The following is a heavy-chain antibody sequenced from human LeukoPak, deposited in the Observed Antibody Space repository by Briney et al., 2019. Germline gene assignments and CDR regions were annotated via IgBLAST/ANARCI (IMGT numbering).Heavy chain of an antibody. Sequence: GGSLRLSCAASGISFSSNAMHWVRQAPGKGLEWVAVISYHGKTIQYADSVKGRFTISRDNSKNTLFLQMNSLRVEDTAVYYCARDKAGGWYATFDYWGQGTLVTVSS. CDR2: ISYHGKTI. CDR1: GISFSSNA. V-gene: IGHV3-30*04. J-gene: IGHJ4*02. CDR3: ARDKAGGWYATFDY. D-gene: IGHD6-19*01.